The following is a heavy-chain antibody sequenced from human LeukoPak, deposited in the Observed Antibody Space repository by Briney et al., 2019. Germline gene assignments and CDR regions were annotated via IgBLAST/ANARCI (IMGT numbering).Heavy chain of an antibody. V-gene: IGHV4-34*01. J-gene: IGHJ6*04. Sequence: SETLSLTCAVYGGSFSGYYWSWIRQPPGKGLEWIGEINHSGSTNYNPSLKSPVTISVDTSKNQFSLKLSSVTAADTAVYYCARGAVQLWLRALGDYYYGMDVWGKGTTVTVSS. CDR3: ARGAVQLWLRALGDYYYGMDV. D-gene: IGHD5-18*01. CDR1: GGSFSGYY. CDR2: INHSGST.